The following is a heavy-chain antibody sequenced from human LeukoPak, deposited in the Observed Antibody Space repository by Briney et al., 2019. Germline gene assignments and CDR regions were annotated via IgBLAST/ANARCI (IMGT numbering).Heavy chain of an antibody. J-gene: IGHJ6*02. V-gene: IGHV1-18*01. Sequence: GASVKVSCKASGYTFTSYDINWVRQATGQGLEWMGWMNPNSGNTNYAQKLQGRVTMTTDTSTSTAYMELRSLRSDDTAVYYCARDVSRATTGGEYYYYGMDVWGQGTTVTVSS. CDR3: ARDVSRATTGGEYYYYGMDV. D-gene: IGHD5-12*01. CDR2: MNPNSGNT. CDR1: GYTFTSYD.